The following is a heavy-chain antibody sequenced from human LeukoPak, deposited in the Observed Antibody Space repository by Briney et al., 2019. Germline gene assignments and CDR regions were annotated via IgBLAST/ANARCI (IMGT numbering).Heavy chain of an antibody. CDR3: AKFGCSSTSCPFDS. V-gene: IGHV3-23*01. D-gene: IGHD2-2*01. Sequence: GGSLTLSCAASRFTFSSYDMTWVRQAPGEGLEWVSGISGSGGYTRYADSVKGRFTISRDNSKNTLYLQMNSLRAEDTALYYCAKFGCSSTSCPFDSWGQGTPVTVSS. J-gene: IGHJ4*02. CDR2: ISGSGGYT. CDR1: RFTFSSYD.